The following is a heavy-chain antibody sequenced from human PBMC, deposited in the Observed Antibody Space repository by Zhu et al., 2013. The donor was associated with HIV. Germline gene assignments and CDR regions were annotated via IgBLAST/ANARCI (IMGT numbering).Heavy chain of an antibody. CDR3: ARNAWYCMDV. D-gene: IGHD2-2*01. J-gene: IGHJ6*02. V-gene: IGHV4-4*02. CDR1: GGSITNNW. Sequence: VQLQEPGPGLVKPSGTLSLTCAVSGGSITNNWWSWVRQPPGKGLEWIGEIYHNGDTHYNPSLKSRVTLSLDKSKNQFSLNLSSVTAADTAVYYCARNAWYCMDVWGQGTTVTVSS. CDR2: IYHNGDT.